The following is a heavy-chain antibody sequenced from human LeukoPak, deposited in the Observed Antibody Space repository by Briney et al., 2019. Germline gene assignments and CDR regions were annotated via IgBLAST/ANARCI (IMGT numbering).Heavy chain of an antibody. V-gene: IGHV4-34*01. CDR3: ARGRVYCSGGSCRQYYYMDV. CDR2: INHSGST. D-gene: IGHD2-15*01. J-gene: IGHJ6*03. Sequence: PETLSLTCAVYGGSFSGYYWSWIRQPPGKGLEWIGEINHSGSTNYNPSLKSRVTISVDTSKNQFSLKLSSVTAADTAVYYCARGRVYCSGGSCRQYYYMDVWGKGTTVTVSS. CDR1: GGSFSGYY.